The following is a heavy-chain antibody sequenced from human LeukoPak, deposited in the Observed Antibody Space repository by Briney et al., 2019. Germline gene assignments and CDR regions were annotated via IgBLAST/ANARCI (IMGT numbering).Heavy chain of an antibody. Sequence: PGGSLRLSCAASGFTFSSYNMNWVRQAPGKGLEWISFITSTSRAIYYADSVKGRFTISRDNAKNSLYLQMNSLRAEDTAVYYCARVYSYGFDYWGQGTLVTVSS. CDR1: GFTFSSYN. J-gene: IGHJ4*02. V-gene: IGHV3-48*01. CDR3: ARVYSYGFDY. D-gene: IGHD5-18*01. CDR2: ITSTSRAI.